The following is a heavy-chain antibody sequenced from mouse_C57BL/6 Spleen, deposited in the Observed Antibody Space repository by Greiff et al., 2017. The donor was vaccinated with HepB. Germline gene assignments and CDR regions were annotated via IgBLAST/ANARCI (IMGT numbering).Heavy chain of an antibody. Sequence: QVQLKQPGAELVRPGSSVKLSCKASGYTFTSYWMHWVKQRPIQGLEWIGNIDPSDSETHYNQKFKDKATLTVDKSSSTAYMQLSSLTSEDSAVYYCARSGTVVPNWYFDVWGTGTTVTVSS. CDR1: GYTFTSYW. J-gene: IGHJ1*03. V-gene: IGHV1-52*01. CDR2: IDPSDSET. CDR3: ARSGTVVPNWYFDV. D-gene: IGHD1-1*01.